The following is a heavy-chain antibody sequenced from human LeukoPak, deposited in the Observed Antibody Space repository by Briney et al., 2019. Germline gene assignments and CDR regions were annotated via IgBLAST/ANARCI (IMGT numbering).Heavy chain of an antibody. J-gene: IGHJ4*02. CDR3: ARGIAVAGSPLDY. D-gene: IGHD6-19*01. Sequence: ASVKVSCKASGYTFTSYDINWVRQATGQGLEWMGWMNPNSGNTGYAQKFQGRVTITRNTSISTAYMELSSLRSEDTAVYYCARGIAVAGSPLDYWGQGTLVTVSS. V-gene: IGHV1-8*03. CDR2: MNPNSGNT. CDR1: GYTFTSYD.